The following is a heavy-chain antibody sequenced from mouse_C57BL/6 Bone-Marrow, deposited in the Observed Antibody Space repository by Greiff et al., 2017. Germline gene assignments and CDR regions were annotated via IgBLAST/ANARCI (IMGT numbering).Heavy chain of an antibody. CDR1: GFTFSDYY. Sequence: EVKLVESEGGLVQPGSSMKLSCTASGFTFSDYYMAWVRQVPEKGLEWVANINYDGSSTYYLDSLKSRFIISRDNAKNILYLQMSSLKSEDTATYYCARVARWLLDYWGQGTTLTVSS. V-gene: IGHV5-16*01. D-gene: IGHD2-3*01. CDR3: ARVARWLLDY. J-gene: IGHJ2*01. CDR2: INYDGSST.